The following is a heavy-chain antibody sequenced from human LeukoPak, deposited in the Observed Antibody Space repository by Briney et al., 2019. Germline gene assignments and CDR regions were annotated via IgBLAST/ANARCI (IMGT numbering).Heavy chain of an antibody. Sequence: PSETLSLTCTVSGVSINTGGDYWCRLRPTPGKGLEWIASISYSGASFYNPSLKSRVTISRDTSKNQFSLRLTSVSAADTAVYYCARQYSKWGQGTLLTVSS. D-gene: IGHD5-12*01. CDR3: ARQYSK. V-gene: IGHV4-39*01. CDR1: GVSINTGGDY. J-gene: IGHJ4*02. CDR2: ISYSGAS.